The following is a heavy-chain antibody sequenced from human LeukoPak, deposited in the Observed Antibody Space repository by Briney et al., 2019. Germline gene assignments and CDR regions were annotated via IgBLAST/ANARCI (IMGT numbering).Heavy chain of an antibody. CDR2: IYPGDSDT. Sequence: GESLKISCKGSGYSFTSYWIGWVRQMPGKGLEWMGIIYPGDSDTRYSPSLQGQVTISADKSINTAYLQWSSLKASDTAMFYCARAADWYTSPFDYWGQGTLVTVSS. D-gene: IGHD3-9*01. CDR3: ARAADWYTSPFDY. V-gene: IGHV5-51*01. J-gene: IGHJ4*02. CDR1: GYSFTSYW.